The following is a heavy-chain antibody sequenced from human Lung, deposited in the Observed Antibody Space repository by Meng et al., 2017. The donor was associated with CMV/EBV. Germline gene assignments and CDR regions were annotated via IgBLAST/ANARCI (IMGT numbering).Heavy chain of an antibody. CDR3: ARRLPYYGIDV. CDR1: GFIISAYE. J-gene: IGHJ6*02. CDR2: IHARGHIV. V-gene: IGHV3-48*03. Sequence: SCAASGFIISAYEIIWLRQAPGKGLEGVSYIHARGHIVHYADFVNGRFTISRDSAKNSVDLQMSSLGVEDTAVYYCARRLPYYGIDVWGQGTTVTVSS.